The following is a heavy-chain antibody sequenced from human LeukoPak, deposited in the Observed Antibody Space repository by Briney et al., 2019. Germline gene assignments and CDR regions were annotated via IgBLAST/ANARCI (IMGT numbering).Heavy chain of an antibody. CDR2: INHSGST. J-gene: IGHJ6*03. CDR3: ARAYYGDYVSYMDV. V-gene: IGHV4-34*01. D-gene: IGHD4-17*01. CDR1: GGSLSDYY. Sequence: SETLSLTCAVYGGSLSDYYWSWIRQPPGKGLEWIGEINHSGSTNYNPSLKSRVTISVDTSKNQFSLKLSSVTAADTAVYYCARAYYGDYVSYMDVWGKGTTVTISS.